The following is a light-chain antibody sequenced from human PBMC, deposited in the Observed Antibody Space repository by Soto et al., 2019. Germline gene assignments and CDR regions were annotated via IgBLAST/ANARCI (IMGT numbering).Light chain of an antibody. V-gene: IGKV1-39*01. CDR1: QSISSY. CDR2: AAS. J-gene: IGKJ2*01. Sequence: DIQMTQSPSSLSASVGDRVTITCRASQSISSYLNWYQQKPGKAPKLLIYAASSLQSGVPSRFSGSRSGTDFTLTISSLQPEDFATYYCQQSYSTLRTFGQGTKLEIK. CDR3: QQSYSTLRT.